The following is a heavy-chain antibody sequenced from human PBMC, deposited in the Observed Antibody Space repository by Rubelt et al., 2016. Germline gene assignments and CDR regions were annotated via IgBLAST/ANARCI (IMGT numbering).Heavy chain of an antibody. J-gene: IGHJ5*02. Sequence: EVQLVESGGGLVQPGGSLRLSCAASGFTFSSYWMSWVRQAPGKGLEWVANIKQDGSEKNYVDSVKGRFTNAGDKARKSLSLQIDSLRVEDTAVYYCACDALSWGQGARVTVSS. CDR3: ACDALS. V-gene: IGHV3-7*01. CDR1: GFTFSSYW. CDR2: IKQDGSEK. D-gene: IGHD3-16*01.